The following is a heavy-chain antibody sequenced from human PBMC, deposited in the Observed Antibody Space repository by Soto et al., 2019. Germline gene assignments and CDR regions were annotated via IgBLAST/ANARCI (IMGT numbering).Heavy chain of an antibody. J-gene: IGHJ6*02. CDR3: ARGIYCSSTSCYVGAGDYYYGMDV. CDR2: TYYRSKWYN. V-gene: IGHV6-1*01. Sequence: SQTLSLTCAISGDSVSSNSAAWNWIRQSPSRGLEWLGRTYYRSKWYNDYAVSVKSRITINPDTSKNQFSLQLNSVTPEDTAVYYCARGIYCSSTSCYVGAGDYYYGMDVWGQGTTVTVSS. CDR1: GDSVSSNSAA. D-gene: IGHD2-2*01.